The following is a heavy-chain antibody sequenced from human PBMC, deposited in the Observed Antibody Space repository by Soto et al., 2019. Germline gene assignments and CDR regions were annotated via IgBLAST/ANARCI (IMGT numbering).Heavy chain of an antibody. V-gene: IGHV1-69*02. Sequence: QVQLVQSGTEVKKPGSSVKVSCKASCDTFSFYTINWVRQAAGLGLEWVGRINPIVSMSNYAQKFQGRVSMTADKSTSSAYMELRSLRSDDTAMYFCAASYGSGYRAFDYWGQGALVIVSS. J-gene: IGHJ4*02. CDR1: CDTFSFYT. CDR2: INPIVSMS. CDR3: AASYGSGYRAFDY. D-gene: IGHD3-10*01.